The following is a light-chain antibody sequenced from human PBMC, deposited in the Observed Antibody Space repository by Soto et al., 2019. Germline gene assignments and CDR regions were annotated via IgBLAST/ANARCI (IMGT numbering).Light chain of an antibody. J-gene: IGLJ1*01. V-gene: IGLV1-40*01. CDR3: QSYYSSLSGYV. CDR2: GNS. CDR1: SSKIGAGYD. Sequence: QSVLTQPPSVSVAPGQRVTISCTGSSSKIGAGYDVHWYQQLPGTAPKLLIYGNSNRPSGVPDRFSGSKSGTSASLAITGLQAEDEADYYCQSYYSSLSGYVFGTGTKLTVL.